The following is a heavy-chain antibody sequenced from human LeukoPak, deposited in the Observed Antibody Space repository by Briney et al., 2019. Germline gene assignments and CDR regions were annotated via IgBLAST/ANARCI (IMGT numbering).Heavy chain of an antibody. J-gene: IGHJ6*02. CDR1: GFTFTTYW. Sequence: GGSLRLSCAASGFTFTTYWMHWVRQAPGKGLVWVSHINSDGSITSYADSVKGRLTISRDNAKNTLYLQMNSLRAEDTAVYYCARDAVDTANAVWGQGTTVTVSS. CDR3: ARDAVDTANAV. V-gene: IGHV3-74*01. D-gene: IGHD5-18*01. CDR2: INSDGSIT.